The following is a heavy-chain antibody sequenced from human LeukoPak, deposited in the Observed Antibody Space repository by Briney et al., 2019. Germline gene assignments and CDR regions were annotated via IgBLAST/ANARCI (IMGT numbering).Heavy chain of an antibody. Sequence: PGGSLRLSCAASGFIVSSNCMSWVRQAPGKGLEWVSVICSGGSTYYADSVKGRFTISRDNSKNTLYLQMNSLRAEDTAVYYCARDTPSGPLGYFDLWGRGTLVTVSS. J-gene: IGHJ2*01. D-gene: IGHD2-15*01. CDR1: GFIVSSNC. CDR3: ARDTPSGPLGYFDL. V-gene: IGHV3-66*01. CDR2: ICSGGST.